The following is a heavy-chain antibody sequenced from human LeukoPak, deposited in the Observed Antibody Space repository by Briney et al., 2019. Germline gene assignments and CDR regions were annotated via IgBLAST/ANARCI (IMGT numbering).Heavy chain of an antibody. V-gene: IGHV4-4*07. CDR3: ARDSYSSSWYSGYNWFDP. D-gene: IGHD6-13*01. Sequence: SETLSLTCTVSGGSISSYYWSWIRQPAGKGLEWIGRIYTSGSTNYNPSLKSRVTMSVDTSKNQFSLKLSPVTAADTAVYYCARDSYSSSWYSGYNWFDPWGQGTLVTVSS. CDR1: GGSISSYY. CDR2: IYTSGST. J-gene: IGHJ5*02.